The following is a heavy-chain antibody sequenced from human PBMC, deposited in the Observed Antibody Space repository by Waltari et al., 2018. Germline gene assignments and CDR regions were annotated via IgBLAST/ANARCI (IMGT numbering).Heavy chain of an antibody. CDR1: GFTFSNAW. Sequence: EVQLVESGGGLVKPGGSLRLSCAASGFTFSNAWMNWVRQAQGKGLEWVGRIKSKTDGGTTDYAAPVKGRFTISRDDSKNTLYLQMNSLKTEDTAVYYCARVGYQLLGYYYYGMDVWGQGTTVTVSS. CDR2: IKSKTDGGTT. CDR3: ARVGYQLLGYYYYGMDV. V-gene: IGHV3-15*07. D-gene: IGHD2-2*01. J-gene: IGHJ6*02.